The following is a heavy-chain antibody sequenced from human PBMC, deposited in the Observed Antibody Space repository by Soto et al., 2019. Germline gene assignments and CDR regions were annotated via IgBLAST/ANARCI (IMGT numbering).Heavy chain of an antibody. CDR3: ARIGAYSNYGSSYYYYYMDV. CDR2: IIPILGIA. J-gene: IGHJ6*03. V-gene: IGHV1-69*02. CDR1: GGTFSSYT. D-gene: IGHD4-4*01. Sequence: SVKVSCKASGGTFSSYTISWVRQAPGQGLEWMGRIIPILGIANYARRFQGRVTITADKSTSTAYMELSSLRSEDTAVYYCARIGAYSNYGSSYYYYYMDVWGKGTTVTVSS.